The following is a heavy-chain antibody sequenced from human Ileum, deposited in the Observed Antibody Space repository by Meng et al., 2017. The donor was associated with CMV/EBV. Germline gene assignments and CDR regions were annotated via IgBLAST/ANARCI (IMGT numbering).Heavy chain of an antibody. V-gene: IGHV3-21*01. CDR1: GFTFNSYE. D-gene: IGHD1-7*01. Sequence: GESLKISCAASGFTFNSYEMNWVRQAPGKGLEWVSSISSTSTYIYYADSLKGRFTISRDNAKNSLSLQMNSLRAEDTAVYYCARRELLYYGMDVWGQGTTVTVSS. CDR2: ISSTSTYI. CDR3: ARRELLYYGMDV. J-gene: IGHJ6*02.